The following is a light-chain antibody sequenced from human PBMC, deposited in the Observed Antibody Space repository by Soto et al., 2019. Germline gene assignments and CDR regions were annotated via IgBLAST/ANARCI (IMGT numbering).Light chain of an antibody. Sequence: EIVMTQSPVTLSVSPGERATLSCRASQNISRSLAWYQQKPGQAPRLLIYDASNRATGIPARFSGSGSGTDFTLTISSLEPEDFAVYYCQQRSNWPPTFGGGTKVDI. J-gene: IGKJ4*01. V-gene: IGKV3-11*01. CDR2: DAS. CDR3: QQRSNWPPT. CDR1: QNISRS.